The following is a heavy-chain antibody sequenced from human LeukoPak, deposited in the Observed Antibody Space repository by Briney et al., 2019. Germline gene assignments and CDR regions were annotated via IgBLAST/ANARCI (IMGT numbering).Heavy chain of an antibody. CDR3: ARGVLAAAGIRMLESAGTYYFDY. J-gene: IGHJ4*02. CDR1: GGSISSGSYY. V-gene: IGHV4-61*02. CDR2: IYTSGST. D-gene: IGHD6-13*01. Sequence: SETLSLTCTVSGGSISSGSYYWSWIRQPAGKGLEWIGRIYTSGSTNYNPSLKSRVTISVDTSKNQFSLKLSSVTAADTAVYYCARGVLAAAGIRMLESAGTYYFDYWGQGTLVTVSS.